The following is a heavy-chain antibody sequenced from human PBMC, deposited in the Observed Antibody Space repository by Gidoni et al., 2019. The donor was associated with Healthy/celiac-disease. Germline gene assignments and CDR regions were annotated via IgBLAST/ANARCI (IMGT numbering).Heavy chain of an antibody. CDR3: AKDPGGPYYYGSGTPLGAFDI. Sequence: GRFTISRDNSKNTLYLQMNSLRAEDTAVYYCAKDPGGPYYYGSGTPLGAFDIWGQGTMVTVSS. J-gene: IGHJ3*02. D-gene: IGHD3-10*01. V-gene: IGHV3-23*01.